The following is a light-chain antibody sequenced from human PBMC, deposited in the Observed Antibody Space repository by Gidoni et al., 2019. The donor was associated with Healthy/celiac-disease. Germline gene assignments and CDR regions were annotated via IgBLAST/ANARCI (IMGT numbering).Light chain of an antibody. CDR2: AAS. V-gene: IGKV1-39*01. J-gene: IGKJ1*01. CDR1: QSISSY. Sequence: DIQMTQSPSSLSASVGARVTITCRASQSISSYLNWYQQKPGKATKLLIYAASSLQSGVTSRFSGSGSGTDFTLTISSLQPEDFATYYCQQSYSTPRTFXXXTKVEIK. CDR3: QQSYSTPRT.